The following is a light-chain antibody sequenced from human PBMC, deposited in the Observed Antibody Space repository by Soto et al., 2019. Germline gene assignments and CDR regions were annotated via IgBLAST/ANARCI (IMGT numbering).Light chain of an antibody. CDR3: SSYTTSSTLV. Sequence: QSALTQPASVSGSPGQSITISCTGTSSDVGGYNYVSWYQQHPGKAPKLMIYDVNNRPSGVSNRFSDSKSGNTASLTISGLQAEDEAHYYCSSYTTSSTLVFGGGTKLTVL. V-gene: IGLV2-14*03. CDR2: DVN. CDR1: SSDVGGYNY. J-gene: IGLJ3*02.